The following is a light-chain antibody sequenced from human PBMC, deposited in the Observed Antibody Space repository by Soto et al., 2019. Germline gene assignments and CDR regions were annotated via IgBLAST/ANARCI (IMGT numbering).Light chain of an antibody. J-gene: IGKJ5*01. V-gene: IGKV1-39*01. CDR2: AAS. Sequence: DIQMTQSPSTLSASVGDRVTITCRASQGIRKDLGWYLQKPGKAPKRLIYAASSLESGVPSRFSGSGSGTDFTLTISSLQPEDFATYYCQQSYSTPITFGQGTRLEIK. CDR3: QQSYSTPIT. CDR1: QGIRKD.